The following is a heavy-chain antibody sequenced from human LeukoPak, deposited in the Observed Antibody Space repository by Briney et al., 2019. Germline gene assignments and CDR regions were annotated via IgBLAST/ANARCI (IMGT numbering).Heavy chain of an antibody. D-gene: IGHD5-18*01. CDR2: IIPPFGTA. CDR1: GGTFGRYV. Sequence: ASVKLSCKASGGTFGRYVISWVRQAPGQGLEWMGGIIPPFGTAHYAQKFQGRVTITADESTRTVYMEMSSLRSEATAMYYCAKEEDTALVTEYLKLWGRGTLVSVSA. V-gene: IGHV1-69*01. J-gene: IGHJ2*01. CDR3: AKEEDTALVTEYLKL.